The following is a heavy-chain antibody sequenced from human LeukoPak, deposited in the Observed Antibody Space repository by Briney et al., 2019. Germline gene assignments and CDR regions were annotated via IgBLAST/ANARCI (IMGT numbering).Heavy chain of an antibody. CDR2: IRSKAYGGTA. J-gene: IGHJ4*02. V-gene: IGHV3-49*03. CDR1: GFTFGVHS. D-gene: IGHD3-9*01. Sequence: HPGGSLRLPCTPSGFTFGVHSVSWSRQAPGKGLEWVGFIRSKAYGGTAEYAASVKGRFTISRDDSKSVAYLQMDSLKTEDTAVYYCTREIRYFDWFQADYWGQGTLVTVSS. CDR3: TREIRYFDWFQADY.